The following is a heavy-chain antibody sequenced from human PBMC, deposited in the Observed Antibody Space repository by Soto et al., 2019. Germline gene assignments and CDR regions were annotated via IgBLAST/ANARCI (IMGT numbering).Heavy chain of an antibody. D-gene: IGHD4-17*01. Sequence: EVQLVESGGGLVQPGGSLRLSCAASGFTFSTYWMHWVRQVPGKGLLWVSRINSDATTTTYADSVQGRVTISRDNGKDTLFLQMDSLRVEDTAISYCGRVTSGDNIYLDLWGRGTLVTVSS. J-gene: IGHJ2*01. CDR3: GRVTSGDNIYLDL. V-gene: IGHV3-74*01. CDR1: GFTFSTYW. CDR2: INSDATTT.